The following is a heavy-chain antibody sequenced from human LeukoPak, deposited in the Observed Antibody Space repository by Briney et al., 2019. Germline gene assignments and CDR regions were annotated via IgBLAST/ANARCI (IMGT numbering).Heavy chain of an antibody. J-gene: IGHJ4*02. CDR2: IYPGDSDT. V-gene: IGHV5-51*01. Sequence: PGESLKISCQGSGYSFTSYWIGWVRQMPGKGLEWMGIIYPGDSDTRYSPSFQGQVTISADKSISTAYLQWSSLKASDTAMYYCARLRVAATTETFYFDYWGRGTLVTISS. D-gene: IGHD2-15*01. CDR3: ARLRVAATTETFYFDY. CDR1: GYSFTSYW.